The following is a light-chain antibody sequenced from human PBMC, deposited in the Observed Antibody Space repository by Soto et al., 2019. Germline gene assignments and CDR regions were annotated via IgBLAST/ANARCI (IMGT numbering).Light chain of an antibody. CDR1: SSDVGGYNY. Sequence: QSLLTQPASVSGSPGQSITISCTGTSSDVGGYNYVSWYQQHPGKAPKLMIYEVSNRPSGVSNRFSGSKSGNTASLTISGLQAEDEADYYCSSYTRSSTTLVVGHGTKVTVL. CDR2: EVS. CDR3: SSYTRSSTTLV. V-gene: IGLV2-14*01. J-gene: IGLJ1*01.